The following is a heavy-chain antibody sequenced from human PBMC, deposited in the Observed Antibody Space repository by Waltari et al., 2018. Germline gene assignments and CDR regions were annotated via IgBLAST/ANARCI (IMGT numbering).Heavy chain of an antibody. CDR2: IYTSGST. J-gene: IGHJ4*02. V-gene: IGHV4-4*07. CDR3: ARAGRVKYCSSTSCYTYYFDY. CDR1: GGSISSYY. D-gene: IGHD2-2*01. Sequence: QVQLQESGPGLVKPSETLSLTCTVSGGSISSYYWSWLRQPAGKGLERIGRIYTSGSTNYNPSLKSRVTMSVDTSKNQFSLKLSSVTAADTAVYYCARAGRVKYCSSTSCYTYYFDYWGQGTLVTVSS.